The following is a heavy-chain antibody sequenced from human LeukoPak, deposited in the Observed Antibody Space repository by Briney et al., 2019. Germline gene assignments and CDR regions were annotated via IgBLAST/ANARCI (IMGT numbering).Heavy chain of an antibody. CDR2: IFYIGRT. J-gene: IGHJ4*02. CDR3: ARGHGRSSSWNPSNFEY. CDR1: GASIGTSSYF. V-gene: IGHV4-39*07. D-gene: IGHD6-13*01. Sequence: SETLSLTCSVSGASIGTSSYFWGWIRQPPGKGLEWIGSIFYIGRTSYNPSLESRATISLDTSKNQFSLELTSVTPADTAVYYCARGHGRSSSWNPSNFEYWGQGRLVAVSS.